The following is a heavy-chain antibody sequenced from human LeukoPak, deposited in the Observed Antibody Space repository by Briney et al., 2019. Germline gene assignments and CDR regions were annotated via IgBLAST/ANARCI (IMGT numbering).Heavy chain of an antibody. CDR1: GFTFSSYA. CDR3: AKDRVSLGTTVTTDY. V-gene: IGHV3-23*01. CDR2: ISGSGGST. J-gene: IGHJ4*02. D-gene: IGHD4-17*01. Sequence: GGSLRLSCAASGFTFSSYAMSWVRQAPGKGLEWVSAISGSGGSTYYADPVKGRFTISRDNSKNTLYLQMNSLRAEDTAVYYCAKDRVSLGTTVTTDYWGQGTLVTVSS.